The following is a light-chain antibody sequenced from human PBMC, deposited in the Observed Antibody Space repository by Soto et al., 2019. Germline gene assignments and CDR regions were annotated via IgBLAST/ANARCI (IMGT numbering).Light chain of an antibody. J-gene: IGLJ2*01. V-gene: IGLV2-8*01. CDR2: EVS. CDR3: SSYAASNILL. Sequence: QSALTQPPSASGSPGQSVTISCTGTSSDVGDYNYVSWFQQHPGKAPKLIISEVSKRPSGVPGRFSGSKSGNTASLTVSGLQAEDEADYYCSSYAASNILLFGGGTKLTVL. CDR1: SSDVGDYNY.